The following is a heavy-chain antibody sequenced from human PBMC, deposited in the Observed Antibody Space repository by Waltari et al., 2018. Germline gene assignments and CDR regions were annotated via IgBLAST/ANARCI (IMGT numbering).Heavy chain of an antibody. CDR1: GFTFSNYA. D-gene: IGHD4-4*01. V-gene: IGHV3-30-3*01. CDR2: ISYDGSNK. CDR3: ARAPDYSNYIKDDY. Sequence: QVQLVESGGGVVQPGRSLRLSCAASGFTFSNYAIHWVRQAPGKGLEWVSLISYDGSNKYYADSMKGRFTISRDNSKNTLYLQMNSLRAEDTAVYYCARAPDYSNYIKDDYWGQGTLVTVSS. J-gene: IGHJ4*02.